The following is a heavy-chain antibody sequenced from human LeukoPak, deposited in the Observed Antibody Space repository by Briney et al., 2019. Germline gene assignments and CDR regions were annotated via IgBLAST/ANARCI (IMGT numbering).Heavy chain of an antibody. CDR3: ARQSSGLDY. CDR1: GGSISSSSYY. CDR2: IYYSGST. V-gene: IGHV4-39*01. Sequence: PSETLSLTCTVSGGSISSSSYYWGWIRQPPGKRLEWIGRIYYSGSTYYNPSLKSRVTISVDTSKNPFSLKLSSVTAADTAVYYCARQSSGLDYWGQGTLVTVSS. D-gene: IGHD1-26*01. J-gene: IGHJ4*02.